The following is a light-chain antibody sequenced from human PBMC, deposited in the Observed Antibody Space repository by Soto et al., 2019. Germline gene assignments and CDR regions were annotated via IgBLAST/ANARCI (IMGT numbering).Light chain of an antibody. CDR3: CSYTLRSTLV. J-gene: IGLJ2*01. Sequence: QSVLTQPASVSGSPGQSITISCTGTSSDVGGYQYVSWYQQYPGKAPKLVIYEVSNRPSGVSIRFSGSKSGDTASLTISGLQADDEADYYCCSYTLRSTLVFGGGTKLTVL. CDR1: SSDVGGYQY. CDR2: EVS. V-gene: IGLV2-14*01.